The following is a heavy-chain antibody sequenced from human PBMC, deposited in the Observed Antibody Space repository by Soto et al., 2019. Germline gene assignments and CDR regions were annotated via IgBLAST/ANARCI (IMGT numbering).Heavy chain of an antibody. CDR1: GFTFSSYW. CDR3: AREKRANGYVDY. Sequence: EVQLVESGGGLVPPGGSLRLYCAGAGFTFSSYWMSWVRQAPGKGLEWVANIKQDGSEKYYVDSVNGRFTISRDNAKNSLYLQMHSLRVEDTAVYYCAREKRANGYVDYWGQGTLVAVSP. V-gene: IGHV3-7*01. D-gene: IGHD6-25*01. J-gene: IGHJ4*02. CDR2: IKQDGSEK.